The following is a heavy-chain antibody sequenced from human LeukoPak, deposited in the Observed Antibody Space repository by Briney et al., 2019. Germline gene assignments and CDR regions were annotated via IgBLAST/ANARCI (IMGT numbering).Heavy chain of an antibody. J-gene: IGHJ4*02. CDR2: INPSGGST. Sequence: GASVKVSCKASGYTFTSYYMHWVRQVPGQGLERMGIINPSGGSTSYAQKFQGRVTMTRDTSTSTVYMELSSLRSEDTAVYYCARDSARAGGYYSYFDYWGQGTLVTVSS. V-gene: IGHV1-46*01. CDR3: ARDSARAGGYYSYFDY. CDR1: GYTFTSYY. D-gene: IGHD3-3*01.